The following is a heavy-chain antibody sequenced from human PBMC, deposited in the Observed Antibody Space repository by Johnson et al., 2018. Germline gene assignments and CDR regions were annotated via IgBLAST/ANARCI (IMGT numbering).Heavy chain of an antibody. J-gene: IGHJ1*01. V-gene: IGHV3-30*18. Sequence: QVQLVQSGGGVVQPGRSLRLSCAASGFTFSSYGMHWVRQAPGKGLEWVAVISYDGSNKYYADSVKGRFTISRDNSKNTLYLQMNSLRAEDTAVYYCANDRGYCGGDCYSYFQHCGQGTLVTVSS. CDR3: ANDRGYCGGDCYSYFQH. D-gene: IGHD2-21*02. CDR1: GFTFSSYG. CDR2: ISYDGSNK.